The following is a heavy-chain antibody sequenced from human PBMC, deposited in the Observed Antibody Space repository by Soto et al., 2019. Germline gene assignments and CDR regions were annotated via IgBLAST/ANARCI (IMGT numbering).Heavy chain of an antibody. J-gene: IGHJ4*02. V-gene: IGHV4-59*08. CDR1: GGSISSYY. CDR2: IYDSGST. D-gene: IGHD2-15*01. CDR3: ATMGTPATGLYFFDY. Sequence: LALTCTGSGGSISSYYWSWIRQPPGKGLEWIGYIYDSGSTNYNPSLKSRVTISVDTSKSQFSLNLSFVTAADTAVYYCATMGTPATGLYFFDYWGQGSLVTVSS.